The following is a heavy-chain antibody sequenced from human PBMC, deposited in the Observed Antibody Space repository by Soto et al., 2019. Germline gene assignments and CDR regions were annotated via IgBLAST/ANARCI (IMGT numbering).Heavy chain of an antibody. CDR1: GFTFSDYA. CDR3: AKGGCSGVSCGWFDP. Sequence: EVQLLESGGGLVQPGGSLRLSCAASGFTFSDYAMNWVRQAPGKGLEWVSGISGSGGDTYYTDSVNDRFTISRDNSKNTLYLQMSSLRVDDTAVYLCAKGGCSGVSCGWFDPWGQGTLVTVSS. CDR2: ISGSGGDT. J-gene: IGHJ5*02. V-gene: IGHV3-23*01. D-gene: IGHD2-15*01.